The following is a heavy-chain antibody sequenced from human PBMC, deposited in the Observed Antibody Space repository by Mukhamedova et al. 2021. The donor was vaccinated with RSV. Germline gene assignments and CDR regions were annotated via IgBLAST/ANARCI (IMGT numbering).Heavy chain of an antibody. Sequence: GTERNYVDSVKGRFTISRDNAKNSLYLQMNSLRVEDTAVYYCATLGGILGSCSGGPCSTSDFFGQGTLVTVSS. D-gene: IGHD2-15*01. CDR3: ATLGGILGSCSGGPCSTSDF. J-gene: IGHJ4*02. V-gene: IGHV3-7*01. CDR2: GTER.